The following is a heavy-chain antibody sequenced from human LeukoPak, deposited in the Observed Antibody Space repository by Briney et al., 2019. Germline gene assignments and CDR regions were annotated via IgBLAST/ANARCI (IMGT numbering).Heavy chain of an antibody. V-gene: IGHV3-23*01. CDR3: AYANIAAAGTFFDY. CDR2: ISGSGGST. J-gene: IGHJ4*02. D-gene: IGHD6-13*01. Sequence: GGSLRLSCAASGFTFSTYAMSWARQAPGKGLGWVSVISGSGGSTYYADSVKGRFTISRDNSKNTLYLQMNSLRAEDTAVYYCAYANIAAAGTFFDYWGQGTLVTVSS. CDR1: GFTFSTYA.